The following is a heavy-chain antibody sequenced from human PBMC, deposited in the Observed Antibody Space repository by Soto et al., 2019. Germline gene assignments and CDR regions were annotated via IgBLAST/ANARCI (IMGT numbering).Heavy chain of an antibody. J-gene: IGHJ4*02. CDR1: GFTFSSYG. V-gene: IGHV3-30*18. Sequence: QVQLVESGGGVVQPGRSLRLSCAASGFTFSSYGMHWVRQAPGKGLEWVAVISYDGSNKYYADSVKGRFTISRDNSKNTLYPQMNSLRAEDTAVYYCAKGGWEMATISSWGQGTLVTVSS. CDR3: AKGGWEMATISS. CDR2: ISYDGSNK. D-gene: IGHD5-12*01.